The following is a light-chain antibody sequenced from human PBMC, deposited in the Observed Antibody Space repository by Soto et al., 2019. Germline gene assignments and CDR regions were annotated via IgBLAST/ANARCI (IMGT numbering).Light chain of an antibody. V-gene: IGKV1-39*01. CDR1: QSISSH. Sequence: DIQMTQSPPSLSASVGDRVTITCRASQSISSHLNWYQQKPGKAPQLLIYAASSLQSGVPSRFSGSGSGTDFTLTISSLQPEDFATFYCQQSYSTPFTFGPGTKVDIK. CDR2: AAS. CDR3: QQSYSTPFT. J-gene: IGKJ3*01.